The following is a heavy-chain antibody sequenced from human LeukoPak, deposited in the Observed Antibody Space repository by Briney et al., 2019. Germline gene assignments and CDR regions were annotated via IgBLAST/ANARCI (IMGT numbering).Heavy chain of an antibody. D-gene: IGHD6-13*01. J-gene: IGHJ6*03. Sequence: PGGSLRLSCAASGFTFDDYAMHWVRLAPGKGLEWVSGISWNSGYIGYADSVKGRFTISRDNSKNSLYLQMDSLRPEDTALYYCVTAGGTGDKYYFMVVWGKGTTVTVSS. CDR3: VTAGGTGDKYYFMVV. V-gene: IGHV3-9*01. CDR2: ISWNSGYI. CDR1: GFTFDDYA.